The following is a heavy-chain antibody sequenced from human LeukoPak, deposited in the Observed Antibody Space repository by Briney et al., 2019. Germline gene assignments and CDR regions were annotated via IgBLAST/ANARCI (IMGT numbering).Heavy chain of an antibody. CDR1: GFTFSSYS. Sequence: GGSLRLSCAASGFTFSSYSMNWVRQAPGKGLEWVSSISSSSSYIYYADSVKGRFTISRDNAKNSLYLQMNSLRAEDTAVYYCASGYNWNDAFDYWGQGALVAVS. CDR2: ISSSSSYI. D-gene: IGHD1-1*01. V-gene: IGHV3-21*01. CDR3: ASGYNWNDAFDY. J-gene: IGHJ4*02.